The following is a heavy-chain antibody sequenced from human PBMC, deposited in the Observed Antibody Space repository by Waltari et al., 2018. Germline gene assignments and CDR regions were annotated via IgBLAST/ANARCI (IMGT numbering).Heavy chain of an antibody. Sequence: QAPGSGLDWVCAIGGRGISTLCADSVKGRFTISRDNSRNTLYLQMNSLRAEDTAIYYCVRDGSSVANSRSDNWFDSWGQGTLVTVSS. CDR2: IGGRGIST. D-gene: IGHD6-19*01. V-gene: IGHV3-23*01. CDR3: VRDGSSVANSRSDNWFDS. J-gene: IGHJ5*01.